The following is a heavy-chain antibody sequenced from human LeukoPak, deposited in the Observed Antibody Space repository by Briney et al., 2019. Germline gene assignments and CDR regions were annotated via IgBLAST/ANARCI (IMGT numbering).Heavy chain of an antibody. CDR2: IRSKANSYAT. CDR1: GFTFSGSA. CDR3: TRPGATRGNDY. V-gene: IGHV3-73*01. Sequence: GGSLRLSCAASGFTFSGSAMHWVRQASGKGLEWVGRIRSKANSYATAYAASVKGRFTISRDDSKNTAYLQMNSLKAEDTAVYYCTRPGATRGNDYWGQGTLVTVSS. J-gene: IGHJ4*02. D-gene: IGHD1-26*01.